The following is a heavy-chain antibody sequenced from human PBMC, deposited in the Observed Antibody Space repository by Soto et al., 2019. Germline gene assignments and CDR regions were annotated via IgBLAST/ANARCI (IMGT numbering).Heavy chain of an antibody. CDR3: AKDHRTTVTTRGVWYFDR. CDR1: GFTFNTYA. J-gene: IGHJ4*02. D-gene: IGHD4-17*01. CDR2: ISYDGNNE. Sequence: QVQLVESGGDVVQPGRSLRLSCAASGFTFNTYAMHWVRQAPGKGLEWVALISYDGNNEYYVDSVKGRFTISRDNSKNELYLHLNSRRAEDTALYFCAKDHRTTVTTRGVWYFDRWGQGTLVTVSS. V-gene: IGHV3-30*18.